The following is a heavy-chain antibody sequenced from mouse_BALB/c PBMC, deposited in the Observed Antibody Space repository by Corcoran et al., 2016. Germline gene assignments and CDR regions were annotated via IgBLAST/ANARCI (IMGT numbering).Heavy chain of an antibody. V-gene: IGHV8-5*01. CDR3: ARREDYDAMDY. J-gene: IGHJ4*01. CDR1: GFSLSTSGMG. CDR2: ILWDDNK. Sequence: QVTLTDSVPGILHPSQTLRLTCSFSGFSLSTSGMGVGWIRQPSGEGLEWLADILWDDNKYYNPSLKSQLTISKDTSSNQVFLKLTSVDTADTATYYCARREDYDAMDYWGQGTSVTVSS.